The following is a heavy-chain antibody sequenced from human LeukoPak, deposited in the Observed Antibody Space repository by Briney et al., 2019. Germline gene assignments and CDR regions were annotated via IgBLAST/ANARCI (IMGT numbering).Heavy chain of an antibody. CDR1: GFTFSRYW. D-gene: IGHD2-8*01. CDR2: INTDGSST. CDR3: ARDGFKCTNGVCSTFDY. J-gene: IGHJ4*02. Sequence: GGSLRLSCAASGFTFSRYWMHWVRQAPGKGLVWVSRINTDGSSTSYADSVKGRFTISRDNAKNTLYVQMNSLRAEDTAVYYCARDGFKCTNGVCSTFDYWGQGTLVTVSS. V-gene: IGHV3-74*01.